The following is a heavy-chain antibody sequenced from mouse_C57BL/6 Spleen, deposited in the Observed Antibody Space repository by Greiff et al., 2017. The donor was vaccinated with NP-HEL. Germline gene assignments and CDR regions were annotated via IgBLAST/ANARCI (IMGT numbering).Heavy chain of an antibody. CDR1: GFPFSSYG. J-gene: IGHJ2*01. Sequence: EVKLVESGGDLVKPGGSLKLSCAASGFPFSSYGMSWVRQTPDKRLEWVATISGGGSYTYYPDSVNGRFTISRDNAKNTLYLQMSSLKSEDTAMYYCARLDDGYPDYWGQGTTLTVSS. D-gene: IGHD2-3*01. CDR3: ARLDDGYPDY. CDR2: ISGGGSYT. V-gene: IGHV5-6*01.